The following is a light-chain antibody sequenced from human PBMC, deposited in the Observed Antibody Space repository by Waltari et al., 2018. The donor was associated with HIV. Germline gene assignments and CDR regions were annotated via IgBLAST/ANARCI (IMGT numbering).Light chain of an antibody. CDR3: QQGFTAPYT. J-gene: IGKJ2*01. CDR1: QSIGRY. CDR2: STS. V-gene: IGKV1-39*01. Sequence: DIQMTQSPLSVCASVGDVVTITCRASQSIGRYLNWYQQKPGKAPKLLIYSTSSLQSGVPSRFSASGSGTDFTLTITSPQPDDFATYYCQQGFTAPYTFGQGTKLEI.